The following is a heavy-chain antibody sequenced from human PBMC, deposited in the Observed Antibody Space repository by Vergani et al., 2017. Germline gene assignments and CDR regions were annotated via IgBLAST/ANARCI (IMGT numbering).Heavy chain of an antibody. CDR3: ARGRVEWLHYYYMDV. CDR1: GGSFSGYY. D-gene: IGHD3-3*01. Sequence: QVQLQQWGAGLLKPSETLSLTCAVYGGSFSGYYWSWIRQPPGKGLEWIGEINHSGSTNYNPSLKSRVSISVDTSKNQFSLKLRSVTAADTAVYYCARGRVEWLHYYYMDVWGKGTTVTVSS. CDR2: INHSGST. V-gene: IGHV4-34*01. J-gene: IGHJ6*03.